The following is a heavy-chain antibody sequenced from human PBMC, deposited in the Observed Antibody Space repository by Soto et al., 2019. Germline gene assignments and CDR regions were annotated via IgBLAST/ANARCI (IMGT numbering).Heavy chain of an antibody. CDR3: ARDLGTMVWGAPYQYGMDV. CDR1: VDSVSSTSSA. CDR2: TYYRSKWYH. V-gene: IGHV6-1*01. J-gene: IGHJ6*02. Sequence: PSQTLSLPCAISVDSVSSTSSAWNWIRQSPSRGLEWLGRTYYRSKWYHDYVVSVRSRITINPDTPKNQFSLQLNSVTPEDTAVYYCARDLGTMVWGAPYQYGMDVWGQGTTVTVSS. D-gene: IGHD3-10*01.